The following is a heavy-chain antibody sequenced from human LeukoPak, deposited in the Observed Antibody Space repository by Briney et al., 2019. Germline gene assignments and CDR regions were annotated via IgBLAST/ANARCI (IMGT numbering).Heavy chain of an antibody. Sequence: SETLSLTCTVSNGSINNYHWSWLRQPAGKGLEWIGQIHTSGSTNYNPPLKSRVTMSIDTPENQFSLTIRSVTAADTAVYYCATRDISSGWSFDYWGQGTLVTVSS. V-gene: IGHV4-4*07. CDR2: IHTSGST. J-gene: IGHJ4*02. D-gene: IGHD6-19*01. CDR1: NGSINNYH. CDR3: ATRDISSGWSFDY.